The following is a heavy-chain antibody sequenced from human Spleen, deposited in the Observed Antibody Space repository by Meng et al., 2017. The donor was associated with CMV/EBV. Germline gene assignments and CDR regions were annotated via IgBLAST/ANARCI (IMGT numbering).Heavy chain of an antibody. CDR3: ATGSSWYLYYYYYGMDV. CDR1: GGTFSSYA. J-gene: IGHJ6*02. V-gene: IGHV1-69*13. D-gene: IGHD6-13*01. CDR2: IIPIFGTA. Sequence: SVKVSCKASGGTFSSYAISWVRQAPGQGLEWMGGIIPIFGTANYAQKFQGRVTITPDESTSTAHMELSSLRSEDTAVYYCATGSSWYLYYYYYGMDVWGQGTTVTVSS.